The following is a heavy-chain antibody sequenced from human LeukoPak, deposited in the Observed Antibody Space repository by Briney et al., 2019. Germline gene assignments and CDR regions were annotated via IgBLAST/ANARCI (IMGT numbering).Heavy chain of an antibody. CDR3: ARADEGNWFDP. J-gene: IGHJ5*02. V-gene: IGHV1-69*05. CDR1: GGTFSSYA. CDR2: IIPIFGTA. Sequence: ASVKVSCKASGGTFSSYAISWVRQAPGQGGEGRGGIIPIFGTANYAQKFQGRVTITTDESTSTAYMELSSLRSEDTAVYYCARADEGNWFDPWGQGTLVTVSS.